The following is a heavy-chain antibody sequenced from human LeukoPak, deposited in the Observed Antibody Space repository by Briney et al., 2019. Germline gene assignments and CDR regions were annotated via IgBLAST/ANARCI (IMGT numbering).Heavy chain of an antibody. CDR3: ARQDSSGWALPHDC. J-gene: IGHJ4*02. CDR1: GYTFTGYY. V-gene: IGHV1-2*02. CDR2: INPNSGGT. Sequence: ASVKVSCKASGYTFTGYYMHWVRQAPGQGLEWMGWINPNSGGTNYAQKFQGRVTMTRDTSISTAYMDLSRLRSDDTAVYHCARQDSSGWALPHDCWGLGTLVTVSS. D-gene: IGHD6-19*01.